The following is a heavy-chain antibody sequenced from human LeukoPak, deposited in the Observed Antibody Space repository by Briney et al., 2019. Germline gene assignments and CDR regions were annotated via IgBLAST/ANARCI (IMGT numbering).Heavy chain of an antibody. J-gene: IGHJ5*02. CDR3: ATDGAGFDT. CDR2: INIGGTNT. CDR1: GFTFNDYY. Sequence: TGGSLRLSCAASGFTFNDYYMSWIRQAPGKGLEWLSYINIGGTNTHYADSVKGRFTISRDNAKRSLYLEMNNLRAEDTAVYYCATDGAGFDTWGQGVLVTVSS. V-gene: IGHV3-11*01.